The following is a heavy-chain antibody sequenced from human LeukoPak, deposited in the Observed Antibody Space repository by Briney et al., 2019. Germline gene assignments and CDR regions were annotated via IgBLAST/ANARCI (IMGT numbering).Heavy chain of an antibody. Sequence: GASLKISCKGSGYSFTSCWIGCLRQMPGKGLEWMGIIYPGDSDTRYSPSFQGQVTISADKSISTAYLQWSSLKASDPAMSYRARQKAGLLNTLDYWGQGTLVSVSS. CDR2: IYPGDSDT. V-gene: IGHV5-51*01. J-gene: IGHJ4*02. D-gene: IGHD2-15*01. CDR3: ARQKAGLLNTLDY. CDR1: GYSFTSCW.